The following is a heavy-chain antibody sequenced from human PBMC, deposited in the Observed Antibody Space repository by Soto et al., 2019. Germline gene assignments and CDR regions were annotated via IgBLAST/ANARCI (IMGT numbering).Heavy chain of an antibody. V-gene: IGHV3-7*01. J-gene: IGHJ4*02. CDR3: VRDDRSAFDH. Sequence: SLKPACVASRSSLSKKWGSGVRQSPGKGLERVAKINQDGSAIYYVASLKRRFITSRDNAKTSLSRKMNSLRAEDGPVYYCVRDDRSAFDHRGQGTLVPVSS. CDR2: INQDGSAI. CDR1: RSSLSKKW.